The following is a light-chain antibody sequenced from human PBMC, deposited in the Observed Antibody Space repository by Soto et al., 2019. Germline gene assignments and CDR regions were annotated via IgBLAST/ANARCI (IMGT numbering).Light chain of an antibody. CDR3: RVWASTAEFFV. Sequence: SYELTQPPSVSVAPGQTARITCGGDNIGSKRVHWYQQRPGQAPVLVVYDDRDRPSGIPERFSGSNSGNTATLTISRVEAGDEAEYYCRVWASTAEFFVFGSGTKVTVL. CDR2: DDR. CDR1: NIGSKR. V-gene: IGLV3-21*02. J-gene: IGLJ1*01.